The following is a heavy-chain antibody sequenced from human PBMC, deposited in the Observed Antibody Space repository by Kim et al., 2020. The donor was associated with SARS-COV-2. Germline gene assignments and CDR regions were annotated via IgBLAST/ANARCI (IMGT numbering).Heavy chain of an antibody. CDR1: GGSVSSGSYY. D-gene: IGHD1-1*01. J-gene: IGHJ3*02. CDR2: IYYSGST. Sequence: SETLSLTCTVSGGSVSSGSYYWSWIRQPPGKGLEWIGYIYYSGSTNYNPSLKSRVTISVDTSKNQFSLKLSSVTAADTAVYYCARDKYLGPVTRPTINDAFDIWGQGTMVTVSS. CDR3: ARDKYLGPVTRPTINDAFDI. V-gene: IGHV4-61*01.